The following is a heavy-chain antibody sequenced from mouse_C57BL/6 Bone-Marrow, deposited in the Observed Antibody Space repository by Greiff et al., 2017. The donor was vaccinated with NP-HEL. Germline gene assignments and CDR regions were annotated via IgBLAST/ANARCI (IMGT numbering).Heavy chain of an antibody. D-gene: IGHD2-3*01. J-gene: IGHJ3*01. CDR2: ISDGGSYT. CDR1: GFTFSSYA. CDR3: AREAYDGYYPFAY. Sequence: EVKLQESGGGLVKPGGSLKLSCAASGFTFSSYAMSWVRQTPEKRLEWVATISDGGSYTYYPDNVKGRFTISRDNAKNNLYLQMSHLKSEDTAMYYCAREAYDGYYPFAYWGQGTLVTVSA. V-gene: IGHV5-4*01.